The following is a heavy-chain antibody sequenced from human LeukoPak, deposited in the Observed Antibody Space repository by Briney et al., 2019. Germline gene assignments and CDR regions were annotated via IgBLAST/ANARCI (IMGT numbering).Heavy chain of an antibody. J-gene: IGHJ6*03. CDR2: IYPGDSDT. V-gene: IGHV5-51*01. D-gene: IGHD6-13*01. CDR1: GYSFTSYW. Sequence: GESLKISCKGSGYSFTSYWIGWVRQMPGKGLEWMGIIYPGDSDTRYSPSFQGQVTISADKSISTAYLQWSSLKASDTAMYYCASSIAAVVEYMDVWGKGTTVTVSS. CDR3: ASSIAAVVEYMDV.